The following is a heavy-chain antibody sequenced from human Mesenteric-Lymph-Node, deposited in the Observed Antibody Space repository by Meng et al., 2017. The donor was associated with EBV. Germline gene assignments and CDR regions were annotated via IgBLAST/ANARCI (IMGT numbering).Heavy chain of an antibody. Sequence: QGHMQESGPGLVKPSETLSLTCTVSGGSVSSSSYYWSWIRQPPGKGLEYIGYIYYSGSTNYNPSLKSRVTISMDTSKNQVSLKLSSVSAADTAVYYCARVDLSSGGSCLDPWGPGTLVTVSS. CDR1: GGSVSSSSYY. V-gene: IGHV4-61*01. CDR3: ARVDLSSGGSCLDP. CDR2: IYYSGST. D-gene: IGHD2-15*01. J-gene: IGHJ5*02.